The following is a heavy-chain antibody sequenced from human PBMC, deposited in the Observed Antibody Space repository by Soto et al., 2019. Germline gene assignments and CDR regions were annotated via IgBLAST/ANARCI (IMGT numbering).Heavy chain of an antibody. CDR2: SSATGST. CDR3: AKVSNKWAVAQRGYFDY. Sequence: EVQVLDSGGGLVQPGGSQRLSCEASGFTFSNYAMSWVRQAPGKGLEWVSTSSATGSTLYADSVKGRFPISRDNSKNTVYLQMNFLRAEDTAVYYCAKVSNKWAVAQRGYFDYCGQGTLVTVSS. CDR1: GFTFSNYA. V-gene: IGHV3-23*01. J-gene: IGHJ4*02. D-gene: IGHD1-26*01.